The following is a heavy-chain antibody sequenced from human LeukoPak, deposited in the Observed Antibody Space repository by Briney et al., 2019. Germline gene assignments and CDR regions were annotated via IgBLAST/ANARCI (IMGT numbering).Heavy chain of an antibody. V-gene: IGHV4-59*08. CDR1: GGSISTYY. CDR3: ARRYSSSGWYGLWYFDL. D-gene: IGHD6-19*01. J-gene: IGHJ2*01. Sequence: PSETLSLTCTVSGGSISTYYWSWIRQPPGKGLEWIGNIYYTGSTNYNPSLKSRVTISVDTSKNQFSLKLSSVTAADTAVYYCARRYSSSGWYGLWYFDLWGRGTLVTVSS. CDR2: IYYTGST.